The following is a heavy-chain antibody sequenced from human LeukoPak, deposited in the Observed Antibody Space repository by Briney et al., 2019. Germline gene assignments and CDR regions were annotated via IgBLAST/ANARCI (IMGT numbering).Heavy chain of an antibody. CDR1: GFTFSDYY. CDR2: ISSSGSTI. Sequence: GGSLRLSCAASGFTFSDYYMSWIRQAPGKGLEWVSYISSSGSTIYYADSVKGRFTISRDNAKNSLYLQMNSLRAEDTAVYYCARAPYDSSGYYHPPEYFHHWGQGTLVTVSS. V-gene: IGHV3-11*04. CDR3: ARAPYDSSGYYHPPEYFHH. D-gene: IGHD3-22*01. J-gene: IGHJ1*01.